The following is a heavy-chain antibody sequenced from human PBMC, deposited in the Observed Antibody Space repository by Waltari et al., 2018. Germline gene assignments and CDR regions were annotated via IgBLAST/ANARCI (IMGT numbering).Heavy chain of an antibody. CDR3: VKYSGFDYFFDY. V-gene: IGHV3-30*18. CDR1: GFSLRNCN. J-gene: IGHJ4*02. Sequence: QMQLVESGGGVVQPGRSLRRSCAAYGFSLRNCNLHGVRQAPGQGLEWVAGISNDGNNKDYADSVKSRFTVSRENSKNTLYLQINSLRDDDTAVYYCVKYSGFDYFFDYWGLGTLVTVSS. D-gene: IGHD5-12*01. CDR2: ISNDGNNK.